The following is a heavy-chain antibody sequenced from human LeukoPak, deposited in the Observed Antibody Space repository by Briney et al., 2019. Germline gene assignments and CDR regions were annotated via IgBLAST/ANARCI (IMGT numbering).Heavy chain of an antibody. CDR2: IIPIFGTA. CDR3: ARGYCSGGSCHGNYYYYYYMDV. D-gene: IGHD2-15*01. CDR1: GGTFSSYA. J-gene: IGHJ6*03. Sequence: GASVKVSCKASGGTFSSYAISWVRQAPGQGLEWMGGIIPIFGTANYAQKFQGRVTITADKSTSTAYMELSSLRSEDTAVYYCARGYCSGGSCHGNYYYYYYMDVWGKGTTVTVSS. V-gene: IGHV1-69*06.